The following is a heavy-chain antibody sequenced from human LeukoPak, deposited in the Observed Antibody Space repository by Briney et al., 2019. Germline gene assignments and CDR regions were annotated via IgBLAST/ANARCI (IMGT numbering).Heavy chain of an antibody. J-gene: IGHJ6*02. CDR1: GGSISSYY. V-gene: IGHV4-59*01. CDR3: ARASLSGGGGSSWINYYFYYGLDV. D-gene: IGHD6-13*01. Sequence: PSETLSLTCTVSGGSISSYYWSWIRQPPGKGLEWIGYIYYSGSTNYNPSLKSRVTISVDTSKNQFSLKLSSVTAADTAVYYCARASLSGGGGSSWINYYFYYGLDVWGQGTTVTVSS. CDR2: IYYSGST.